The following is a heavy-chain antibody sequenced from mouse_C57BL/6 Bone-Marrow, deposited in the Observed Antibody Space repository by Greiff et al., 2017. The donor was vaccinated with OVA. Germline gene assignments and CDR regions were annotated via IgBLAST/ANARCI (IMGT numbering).Heavy chain of an antibody. J-gene: IGHJ1*03. D-gene: IGHD2-3*01. V-gene: IGHV14-4*01. CDR3: TTDYDGYPYWYFDV. CDR2: IDPENGDT. CDR1: GFNIKDDY. Sequence: EVKLMESGAELVRPGASVKLSCTASGFNIKDDYMHWVKQRPEQGLEWIGWIDPENGDTEYASKFQGKATITADTSSNTAYLQLSSLTSEDTAVYYCTTDYDGYPYWYFDVWGTGTTVTVSS.